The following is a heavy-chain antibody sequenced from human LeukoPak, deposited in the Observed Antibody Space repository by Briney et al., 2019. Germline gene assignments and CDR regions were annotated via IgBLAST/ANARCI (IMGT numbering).Heavy chain of an antibody. Sequence: SETLSLTCAVYGGSFSGYCWSWIRQPPGKGLEWIGEINHSGTTNYNPSLKSRVTISLDTSKNQFSLKLSSVTAADTAVYYCARGVNYGGRVRYFDYWGQGTLVTVSS. CDR2: INHSGTT. J-gene: IGHJ4*02. CDR1: GGSFSGYC. CDR3: ARGVNYGGRVRYFDY. V-gene: IGHV4-34*01. D-gene: IGHD4-23*01.